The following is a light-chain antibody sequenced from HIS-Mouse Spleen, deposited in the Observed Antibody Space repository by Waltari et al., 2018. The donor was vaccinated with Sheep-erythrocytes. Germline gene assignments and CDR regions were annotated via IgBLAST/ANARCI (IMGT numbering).Light chain of an antibody. V-gene: IGLV3-19*01. Sequence: SSELTQDPAVSVALGQTVRITCQGDSLRSYYASWYQQKPGQAPVLVIYGKNNRPSGIPDRLSGSRSGNTASLTITGAQAEDEADYYCNSRDSSGNLVFGGGTKLTVL. CDR2: GKN. CDR3: NSRDSSGNLV. CDR1: SLRSYY. J-gene: IGLJ2*01.